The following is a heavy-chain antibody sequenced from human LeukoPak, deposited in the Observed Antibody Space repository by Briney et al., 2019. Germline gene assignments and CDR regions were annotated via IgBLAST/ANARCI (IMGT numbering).Heavy chain of an antibody. Sequence: GGSLRLSCAASGFTFSSYSMNWVRQAPGKGLEWVSSISSSSGYIYYADSVKGRFTISRDNAKNSLYLQMNSLRAEDTAVYYCARDYGDYLYYYGMDVWGQGTTVTVSS. V-gene: IGHV3-21*01. CDR3: ARDYGDYLYYYGMDV. CDR1: GFTFSSYS. D-gene: IGHD4-17*01. J-gene: IGHJ6*02. CDR2: ISSSSGYI.